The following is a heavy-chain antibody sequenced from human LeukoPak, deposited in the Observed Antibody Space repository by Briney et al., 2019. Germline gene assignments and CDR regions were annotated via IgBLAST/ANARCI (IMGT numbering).Heavy chain of an antibody. V-gene: IGHV3-30*18. CDR1: GFTFSNAW. CDR2: ISYDGSNK. D-gene: IGHD3-10*01. Sequence: GGSLRLSCAASGFTFSNAWMNWVRQAPGKGLEWVAVISYDGSNKYYADSVKGRFTISRDNSKNTLYLQMNSLRAEDTAVYYCAKEGTFDIWGQGTMVTVSS. CDR3: AKEGTFDI. J-gene: IGHJ3*02.